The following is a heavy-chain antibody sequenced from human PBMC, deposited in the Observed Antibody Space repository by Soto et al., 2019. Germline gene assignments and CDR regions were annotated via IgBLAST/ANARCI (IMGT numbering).Heavy chain of an antibody. Sequence: QVQLQESGPGLVKPSQTLSLTCTVSGGSISSGGYYWSWIRQHPGKGLEWIGYIYYSGSTYYNPSLKRRVTISVDTSKNQFSLKLSSVTAADTAVYYCARHSAYYDFWSGYTDAFDIWGQGTMVTVSS. J-gene: IGHJ3*02. V-gene: IGHV4-31*03. CDR2: IYYSGST. CDR1: GGSISSGGYY. CDR3: ARHSAYYDFWSGYTDAFDI. D-gene: IGHD3-3*01.